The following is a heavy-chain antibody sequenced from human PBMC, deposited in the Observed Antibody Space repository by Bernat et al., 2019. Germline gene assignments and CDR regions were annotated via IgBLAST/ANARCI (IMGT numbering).Heavy chain of an antibody. V-gene: IGHV3-30*01. Sequence: QVQLVESGGGVVQPGRSLRLSCAASGFTFSSYAMHWVRQAPGKGLEWVAVISYDGSNKYYADSVKGRFTISRDNSKNTLYLQMNSLRAEDTAVYYCSTSHKQQLVTAVHYYYMDVWGKGTTVTVSS. CDR1: GFTFSSYA. CDR2: ISYDGSNK. J-gene: IGHJ6*03. CDR3: STSHKQQLVTAVHYYYMDV. D-gene: IGHD6-13*01.